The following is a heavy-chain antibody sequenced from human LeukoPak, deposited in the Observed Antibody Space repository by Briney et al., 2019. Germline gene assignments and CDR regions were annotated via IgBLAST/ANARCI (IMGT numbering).Heavy chain of an antibody. J-gene: IGHJ4*02. CDR3: ARSSGWYYDY. Sequence: PSETLPLTCTVSGGSISSYYWSWIRQPPGKGLEWIGYIYYSGSTNYNPSLKNRVTISVDTSKNHFSLKLTSVTAADTAVYYCARSSGWYYDYWGQGTLVTVSS. CDR2: IYYSGST. CDR1: GGSISSYY. V-gene: IGHV4-59*08. D-gene: IGHD6-19*01.